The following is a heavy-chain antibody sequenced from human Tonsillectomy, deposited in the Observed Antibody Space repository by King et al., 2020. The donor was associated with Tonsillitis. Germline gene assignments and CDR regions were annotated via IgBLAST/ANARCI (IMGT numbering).Heavy chain of an antibody. J-gene: IGHJ5*02. CDR2: IIPLFGTT. CDR3: ARAPSPVWFDP. Sequence: QLVQSGAEVKKPGSSVKVSCKAFGGTFSSYAISWVRQAPGQGLEWMGGIIPLFGTTNFAQKFQGRLTITADESTSTAYMELRSLRSEDTAVYYCARAPSPVWFDPWGQGTLVTVSS. V-gene: IGHV1-69*12. CDR1: GGTFSSYA.